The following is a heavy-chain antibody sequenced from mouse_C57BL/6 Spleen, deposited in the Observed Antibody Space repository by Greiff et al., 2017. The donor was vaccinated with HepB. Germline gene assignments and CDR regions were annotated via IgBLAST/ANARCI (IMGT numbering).Heavy chain of an antibody. J-gene: IGHJ2*01. V-gene: IGHV1-59*01. CDR3: ARFLYYYDYFDY. D-gene: IGHD1-1*01. Sequence: QVQLQQPGAELVRPGTSVKLSCKASGYTFTSYWMHWVKQRPGQGLEGIGVIDPSDSYTNYNQKFKGKATLTVDTSSSTAYMQLSSLTSEDSAVYYCARFLYYYDYFDYWGQGTTLTVSS. CDR1: GYTFTSYW. CDR2: IDPSDSYT.